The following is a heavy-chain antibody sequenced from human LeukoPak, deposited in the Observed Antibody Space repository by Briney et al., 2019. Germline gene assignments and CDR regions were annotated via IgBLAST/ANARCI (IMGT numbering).Heavy chain of an antibody. Sequence: WGPLRLSCAASGFTFSSYAMSWVRQAPGKGLEWVSVFTASGGYTYYADSVKGRFTISRDNSKNTLYLQMNSLRAEDTAVYYCAKDGVAPGSSGDYFDYWGQGILVTVSS. V-gene: IGHV3-23*01. CDR2: FTASGGYT. D-gene: IGHD3-10*01. CDR1: GFTFSSYA. J-gene: IGHJ4*02. CDR3: AKDGVAPGSSGDYFDY.